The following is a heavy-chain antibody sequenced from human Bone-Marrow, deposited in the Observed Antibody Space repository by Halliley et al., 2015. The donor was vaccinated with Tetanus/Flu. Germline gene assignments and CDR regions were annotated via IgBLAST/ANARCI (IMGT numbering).Heavy chain of an antibody. CDR3: ARAVWQRLPPSHYYYAMAV. J-gene: IGHJ6*02. V-gene: IGHV4-34*01. D-gene: IGHD5-12*01. CDR2: INHSGST. CDR1: GESFSGYY. Sequence: TLSLTCAVYGESFSGYYWNWIRQPPGKGLEWIGEINHSGSTNYNPSLKSRVTISVDTSKNQISLNLTSVTAADTAVYYCARAVWQRLPPSHYYYAMAVWGRGTTGTVSS.